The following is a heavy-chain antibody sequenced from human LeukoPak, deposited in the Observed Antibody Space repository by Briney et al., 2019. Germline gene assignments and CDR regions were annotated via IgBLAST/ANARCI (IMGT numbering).Heavy chain of an antibody. J-gene: IGHJ6*03. D-gene: IGHD3-10*01. CDR2: IKQDGSEK. CDR1: GFTFSSYW. V-gene: IGHV3-7*01. Sequence: PGGSPRLSCAASGFTFSSYWMSWVRQAPGKGLEWVANIKQDGSEKYYVDSVKGRFTISRDNAKNSLYLQMNSLRAEDTAVYYCARVLWFGELLYYYYYMDVWGKGTMVTISS. CDR3: ARVLWFGELLYYYYYMDV.